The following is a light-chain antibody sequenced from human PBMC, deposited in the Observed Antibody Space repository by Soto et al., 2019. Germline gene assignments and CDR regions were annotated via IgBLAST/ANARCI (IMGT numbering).Light chain of an antibody. J-gene: IGLJ2*01. CDR2: ANN. Sequence: QSVLTQPPSVSGAPGQRVTISCTGSSSNIGAGYDVHWYQLLPGTAPKLLIYANNNRPSGVPDRFSGSRSGTSASPAITGLQAEDEADYYCQSYDSSLSASVVFGGGTKLTVL. CDR3: QSYDSSLSASVV. CDR1: SSNIGAGYD. V-gene: IGLV1-40*01.